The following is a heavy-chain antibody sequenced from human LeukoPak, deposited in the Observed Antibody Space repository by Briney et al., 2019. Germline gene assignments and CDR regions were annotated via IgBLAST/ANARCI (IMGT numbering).Heavy chain of an antibody. CDR3: ARDMRGDSSGYREYYFDY. V-gene: IGHV4-34*01. CDR2: IYHSGST. CDR1: GGSFSGHY. D-gene: IGHD3-22*01. Sequence: PSETLSLTCAVYGGSFSGHYWSWIRQPPGKVLEWIGSIYHSGSTYYNPSLKSRVTISVDTSKNQFSLKLSSVTAADTAVYYCARDMRGDSSGYREYYFDYWGQGTLVTVSS. J-gene: IGHJ4*02.